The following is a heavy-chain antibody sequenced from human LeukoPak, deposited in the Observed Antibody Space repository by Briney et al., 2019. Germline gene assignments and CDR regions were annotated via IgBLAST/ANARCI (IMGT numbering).Heavy chain of an antibody. V-gene: IGHV1-69*01. CDR2: IIPIFGTT. Sequence: SVKVSCKASGGTFSSYAISWVRQAPGQGLGLMGGIIPIFGTTNYAQKFQGRVTITADESTSTAYMQLSSLRSEDTAVYYCARDPEASRYDFWSGLTFEYWGQGTLVTVSS. CDR3: ARDPEASRYDFWSGLTFEY. D-gene: IGHD3-3*01. CDR1: GGTFSSYA. J-gene: IGHJ4*02.